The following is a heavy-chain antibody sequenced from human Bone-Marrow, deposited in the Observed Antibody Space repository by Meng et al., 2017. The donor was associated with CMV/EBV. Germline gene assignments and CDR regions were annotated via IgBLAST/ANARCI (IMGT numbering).Heavy chain of an antibody. J-gene: IGHJ4*02. CDR3: ARGNSYAHIFDY. V-gene: IGHV3-21*01. CDR2: IGSSSSYI. Sequence: GESLKISCVASGFTFSGYSMNWVRQAPGKGLEWVSSIGSSSSYIYYADSVKGRFTISRDNAKNSLYLQMNSLRAEDTALYFCARGNSYAHIFDYWGQETLVTVSS. CDR1: GFTFSGYS. D-gene: IGHD5-18*01.